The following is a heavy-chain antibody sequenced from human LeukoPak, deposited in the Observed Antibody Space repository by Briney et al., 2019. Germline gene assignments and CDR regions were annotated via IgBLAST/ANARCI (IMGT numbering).Heavy chain of an antibody. CDR2: IYSGGST. J-gene: IGHJ4*02. D-gene: IGHD4-23*01. CDR3: ARDFDYGGNY. V-gene: IGHV3-53*01. Sequence: PGGSLRLSCAASGFTFSSNYMSWVRQAPGKGLEWVSVIYSGGSTYYADSVKGRFTISRDNSKDTLYLQMSSLRAEDTAVYYCARDFDYGGNYWGQGTLVTVSS. CDR1: GFTFSSNY.